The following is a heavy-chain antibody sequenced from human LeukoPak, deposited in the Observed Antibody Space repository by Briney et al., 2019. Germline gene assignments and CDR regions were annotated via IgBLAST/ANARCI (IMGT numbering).Heavy chain of an antibody. CDR2: IKEDGSEE. CDR1: GFTFSIYW. Sequence: GGSLRPSCTASGFTFSIYWMSWVRQAPGKGLEWVASIKEDGSEEHYVDSVKGRFTISRDNARNSVHVQMNSLRAEDTAVYFCARVRPGHYFDYWGQGALVTVSS. V-gene: IGHV3-7*01. D-gene: IGHD6-6*01. J-gene: IGHJ4*02. CDR3: ARVRPGHYFDY.